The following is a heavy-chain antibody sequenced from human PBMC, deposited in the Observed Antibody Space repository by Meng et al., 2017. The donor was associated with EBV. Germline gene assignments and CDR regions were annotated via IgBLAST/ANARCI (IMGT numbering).Heavy chain of an antibody. J-gene: IGHJ4*02. CDR3: VGTRTGTPDY. Sequence: QGARQGLGPGVVKASVTLSLTFAVSGGSISSSNWWSWVRQPPGKGLEWIGEIYHSGSTNYNPSLKSRVTISVDKSKTQFSLKLSSVTAADTAVYYCVGTRTGTPDYWGQGTLVTVSS. V-gene: IGHV4-4*02. D-gene: IGHD1-1*01. CDR2: IYHSGST. CDR1: GGSISSSNW.